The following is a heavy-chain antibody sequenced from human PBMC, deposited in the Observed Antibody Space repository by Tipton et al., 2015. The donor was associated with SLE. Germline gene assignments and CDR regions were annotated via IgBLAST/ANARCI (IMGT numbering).Heavy chain of an antibody. CDR3: AKDLGGHGYGAYAFDF. Sequence: AASGFTFSTYAMHWVRQAPGKGLEWVSAIIGSGESTYYADSVEGRFTIDRDNSKNTLYLQMNSLRAEDTAVYYGAKDLGGHGYGAYAFDFWGQGTLVTVSS. J-gene: IGHJ4*02. CDR1: GFTFSTYA. CDR2: IIGSGEST. D-gene: IGHD4-17*01. V-gene: IGHV3-23*01.